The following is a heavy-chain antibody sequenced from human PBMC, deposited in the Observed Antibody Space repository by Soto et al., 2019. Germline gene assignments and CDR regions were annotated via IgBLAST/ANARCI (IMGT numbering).Heavy chain of an antibody. CDR2: ITSGSTYM. Sequence: EVQLVESGGGLVKPGGSLRLSCVSSGFTFSNFNMNWVRQAPGKGLEWVSSITSGSTYMYYADSVKGRFITSRDNAKDSLYLHMSSLRVEDTAVYYCARQWELLWLAKTYRYFDLWGRGTLVTVSS. CDR3: ARQWELLWLAKTYRYFDL. CDR1: GFTFSNFN. D-gene: IGHD1-26*01. V-gene: IGHV3-21*01. J-gene: IGHJ2*01.